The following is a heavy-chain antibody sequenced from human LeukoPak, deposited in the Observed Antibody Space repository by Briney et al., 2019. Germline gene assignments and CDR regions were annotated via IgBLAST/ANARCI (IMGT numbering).Heavy chain of an antibody. Sequence: PGGSLRLSCAASGFTFSSNWMSWVRQAPGKGLEWVANIKQDGREKYYVDSVKGRFTISRDNAKNSLYLQLNSMRAEDTAVYYCARERDGYNFWGQGTLVTVSS. CDR3: ARERDGYNF. CDR2: IKQDGREK. D-gene: IGHD5-24*01. J-gene: IGHJ4*02. V-gene: IGHV3-7*01. CDR1: GFTFSSNW.